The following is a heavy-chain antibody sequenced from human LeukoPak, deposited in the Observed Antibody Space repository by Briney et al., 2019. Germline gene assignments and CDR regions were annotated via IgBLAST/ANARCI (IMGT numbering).Heavy chain of an antibody. CDR1: GYTLTELS. CDR3: ARVRYGSGGYLALGY. Sequence: GASVKVSCKVSGYTLTELSMHWVRQAPGQGLEWMGWINPNSGGTNYAQKFQGRVTMTRDTSISTAYMELSRLRSDDTAVYYCARVRYGSGGYLALGYWGQGTLVTVSS. V-gene: IGHV1-2*02. CDR2: INPNSGGT. J-gene: IGHJ4*02. D-gene: IGHD3-10*01.